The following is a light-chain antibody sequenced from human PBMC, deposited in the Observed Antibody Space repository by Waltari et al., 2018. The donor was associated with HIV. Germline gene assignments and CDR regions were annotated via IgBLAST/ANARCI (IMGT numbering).Light chain of an antibody. V-gene: IGKV4-1*01. CDR1: QSVLYSSNNKNY. CDR2: WAS. CDR3: QQYYTNPRT. Sequence: DIVMTQSPDSLAVSLGERATINSKSKQSVLYSSNNKNYLAWYQQKPGQPPKLLIYWASTRESGVPDRFSGSGSGTDFTLTISSLQAEDVAVYYCQQYYTNPRTFGQGTKVEIK. J-gene: IGKJ1*01.